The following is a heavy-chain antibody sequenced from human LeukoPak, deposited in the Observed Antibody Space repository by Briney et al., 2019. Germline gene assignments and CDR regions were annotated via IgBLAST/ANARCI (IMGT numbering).Heavy chain of an antibody. CDR2: IYYSGST. J-gene: IGHJ6*03. Sequence: SETLSLTCTVSGGSISSSSYYWGWIRQPPGKGLEWIGSIYYSGSTYYNPSLKSRVTISVDTSKNQFSLKLSSVTAADTAVYYCARVISSWYKTAYYYYMDVWGKGTTVTVSS. CDR3: ARVISSWYKTAYYYYMDV. D-gene: IGHD6-13*01. CDR1: GGSISSSSYY. V-gene: IGHV4-39*07.